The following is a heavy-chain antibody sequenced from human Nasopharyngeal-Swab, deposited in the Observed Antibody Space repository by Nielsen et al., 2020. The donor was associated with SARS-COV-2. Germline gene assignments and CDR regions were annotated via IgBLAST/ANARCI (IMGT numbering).Heavy chain of an antibody. V-gene: IGHV1-3*01. CDR2: INAGNGNT. CDR1: GYTFTSYA. J-gene: IGHJ2*01. Sequence: ASVKVSCKASGYTFTSYAMHWVRQAPGQRLEWMGWINAGNGNTKYSQKFQGRVTITRDTSASTAYMELSSLRSEDTAVYYCARVTVVSVWYFDLWGRGTLVTVSS. D-gene: IGHD4-23*01. CDR3: ARVTVVSVWYFDL.